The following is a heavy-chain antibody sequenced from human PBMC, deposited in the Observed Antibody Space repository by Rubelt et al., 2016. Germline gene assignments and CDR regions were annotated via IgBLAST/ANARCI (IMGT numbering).Heavy chain of an antibody. J-gene: IGHJ4*02. Sequence: QLQLVQSGAEVKRPGASVNVSCKASGYTFTGYYIHWVRQAPGQGLEWLGTINPSGSSTSNAQKYQRRATMTTETSSSSVYMHLVSLGSEDTAVYYCARVPSFTSRGDSWGQGTLVTVSS. CDR2: INPSGSST. CDR1: GYTFTGYY. V-gene: IGHV1-46*01. D-gene: IGHD2-2*01. CDR3: ARVPSFTSRGDS.